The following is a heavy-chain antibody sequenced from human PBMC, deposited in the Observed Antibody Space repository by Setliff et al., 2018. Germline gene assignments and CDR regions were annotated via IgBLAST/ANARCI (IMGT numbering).Heavy chain of an antibody. J-gene: IGHJ4*02. CDR1: GYTFTSYD. Sequence: GASVKVSCKASGYTFTSYDINWVRQATGQGLEWTGWMNPNSGNTGYAQKFQGRVTMTRNTSISTAYMELSSLRSEDTAVYYCARSDYYGSGSYYVDYWGQGTLVTVSS. D-gene: IGHD3-10*01. V-gene: IGHV1-8*02. CDR3: ARSDYYGSGSYYVDY. CDR2: MNPNSGNT.